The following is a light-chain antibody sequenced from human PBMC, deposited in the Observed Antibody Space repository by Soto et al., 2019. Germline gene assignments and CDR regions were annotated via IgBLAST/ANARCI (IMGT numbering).Light chain of an antibody. J-gene: IGLJ1*01. CDR2: GDN. CDR3: PSYDSSLNRV. Sequence: QPVLTQPPSVSGAPGQRITISCTGSSSNIGARYDVHWYRQLPGTAPKLLLYGDNNRPSGVPDRFSGSKSGASASLAITGLQADDEADYYCPSYDSSLNRVFGTGTKVTVL. CDR1: SSNIGARYD. V-gene: IGLV1-40*01.